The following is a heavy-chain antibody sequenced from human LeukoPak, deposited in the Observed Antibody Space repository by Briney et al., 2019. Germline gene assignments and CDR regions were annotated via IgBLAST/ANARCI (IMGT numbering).Heavy chain of an antibody. J-gene: IGHJ4*02. CDR2: ISGSGGST. Sequence: GGSLRLSCAASGFTFSNYNMNWVRRAPGKGLEWVSAISGSGGSTYYADSVKGRFTISRDNSKNTLYLQMNSLRAEDTAVYYCAKEPSGWTSYWGQGTLVTVSS. CDR3: AKEPSGWTSY. D-gene: IGHD6-19*01. CDR1: GFTFSNYN. V-gene: IGHV3-23*01.